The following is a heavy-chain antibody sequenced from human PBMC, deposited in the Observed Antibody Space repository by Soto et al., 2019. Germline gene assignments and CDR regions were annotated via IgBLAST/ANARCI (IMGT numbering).Heavy chain of an antibody. Sequence: EVQLVESGGGLVQPGGSLRLSCAASGFTLSDYYMHWARQAPGKGLVWVSRISHDGSNTDYADSVKGRFTISRDNVKNTMHLQMNSLRDEDTAVYYCARVPDCSSSGCYSYFDIWGQGTLVTVSS. J-gene: IGHJ4*02. D-gene: IGHD2-2*01. CDR3: ARVPDCSSSGCYSYFDI. CDR2: ISHDGSNT. V-gene: IGHV3-74*01. CDR1: GFTLSDYY.